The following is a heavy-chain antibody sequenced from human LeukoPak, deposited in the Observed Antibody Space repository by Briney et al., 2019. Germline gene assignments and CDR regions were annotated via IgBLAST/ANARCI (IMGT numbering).Heavy chain of an antibody. CDR3: AREEYSSSWFYY. CDR1: GYRFTSFY. D-gene: IGHD6-13*01. Sequence: ASVKVSCKASGYRFTSFYIHWVRQAPGQGLEWMGIMNPSGGGASYAQKLQGRVTMTRDMSTSTVYMELSSLRSEDTAVYYCAREEYSSSWFYYWGQGTLVTVSS. V-gene: IGHV1-46*04. J-gene: IGHJ4*02. CDR2: MNPSGGGA.